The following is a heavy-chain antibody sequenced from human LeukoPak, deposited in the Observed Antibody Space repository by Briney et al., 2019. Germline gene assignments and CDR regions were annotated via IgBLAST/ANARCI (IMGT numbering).Heavy chain of an antibody. CDR3: ARDNYATVTTGGFDP. V-gene: IGHV4-61*01. CDR1: GGSISRSRYY. J-gene: IGHJ5*02. CDR2: IYYSGST. D-gene: IGHD4-17*01. Sequence: PSETLSLTCTVSGGSISRSRYYWSWIRQPPGKGLEWIGYIYYSGSTNYNPSLKSRVTISIDTSKNQFSLKLSSVTAADTAVYYCARDNYATVTTGGFDPWGQGTLVTVSS.